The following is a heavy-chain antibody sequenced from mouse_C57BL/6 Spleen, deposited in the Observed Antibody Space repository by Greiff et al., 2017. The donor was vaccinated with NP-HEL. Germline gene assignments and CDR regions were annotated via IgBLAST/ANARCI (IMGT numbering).Heavy chain of an antibody. CDR1: GYTFTSYW. V-gene: IGHV1-55*01. D-gene: IGHD1-1*01. J-gene: IGHJ2*01. CDR2: IYPGSGST. Sequence: QVQLQQSGAELVKPGASVKMSCKASGYTFTSYWITWVKQRPGQGLEWIGDIYPGSGSTYYNEKFKSKATLTVDTSSSTAYMQLSSLTSEDSAVYYCARAYYYGSGWDYFDYWGQGTTLTVSS. CDR3: ARAYYYGSGWDYFDY.